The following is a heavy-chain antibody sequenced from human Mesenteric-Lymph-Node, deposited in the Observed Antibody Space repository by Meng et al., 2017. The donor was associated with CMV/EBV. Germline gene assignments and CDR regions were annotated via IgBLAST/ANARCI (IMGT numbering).Heavy chain of an antibody. J-gene: IGHJ3*02. CDR3: ARDLLNSYSSSGDAFDI. V-gene: IGHV4-39*07. Sequence: SETLSLTCTVSGGSISSSSYYWGWIRQPPGKGLEWIGSIYYSGSTYYNPSLKSRVTISVDTSKNQFSLKLSSVTAADTAVYYCARDLLNSYSSSGDAFDIWGQGTMVTVSS. D-gene: IGHD6-6*01. CDR1: GGSISSSSYY. CDR2: IYYSGST.